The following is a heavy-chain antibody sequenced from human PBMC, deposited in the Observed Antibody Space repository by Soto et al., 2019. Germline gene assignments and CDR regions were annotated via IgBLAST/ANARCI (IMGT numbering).Heavy chain of an antibody. CDR2: INHSGFT. D-gene: IGHD3-16*02. V-gene: IGHV4-34*01. CDR3: ATIVIGAPKWFDS. J-gene: IGHJ5*01. Sequence: PSETLSLTCAVYGGSFNASSWSWLRQPPGKGLEWIGEINHSGFTYYSPSLKSRATISVDASKSQFSLKLRSMTAADTAVYYCATIVIGAPKWFDSWGPGTLVTVSS. CDR1: GGSFNASS.